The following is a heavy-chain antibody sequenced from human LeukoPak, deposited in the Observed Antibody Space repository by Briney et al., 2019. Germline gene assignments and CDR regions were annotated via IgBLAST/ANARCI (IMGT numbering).Heavy chain of an antibody. J-gene: IGHJ4*02. CDR2: INPNSGGT. V-gene: IGHV1-2*02. Sequence: GASVKVSCKASGYTFTGYYMHWVRQAPGQGLEWMGWINPNSGGTNYAQKFQGRVTMTRDTSISTAYMELSRLRSDDTAVYYCARANHYYHSNPFDYWGQGTLVTVSS. CDR1: GYTFTGYY. D-gene: IGHD3-22*01. CDR3: ARANHYYHSNPFDY.